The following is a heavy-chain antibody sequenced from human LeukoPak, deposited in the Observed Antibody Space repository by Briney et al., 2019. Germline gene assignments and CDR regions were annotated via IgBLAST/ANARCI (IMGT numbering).Heavy chain of an antibody. J-gene: IGHJ5*02. D-gene: IGHD2-2*01. CDR3: ARSVGCSSTSCPYNWFDP. V-gene: IGHV4-59*01. CDR1: GGSISSYY. CDR2: IYYSGST. Sequence: SETLSLTCTVSGGSISSYYWNWIRQPPGKGLEWIGYIYYSGSTNYNPSLKSRVTISVDTSKNQFSLKLSSVTAADTAVYYCARSVGCSSTSCPYNWFDPWGQGTLVTVSS.